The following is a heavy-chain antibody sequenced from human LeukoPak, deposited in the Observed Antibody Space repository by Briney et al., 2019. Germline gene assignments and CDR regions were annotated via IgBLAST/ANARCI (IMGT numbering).Heavy chain of an antibody. CDR1: GYTFTSYY. D-gene: IGHD6-13*01. V-gene: IGHV1-46*01. CDR3: ARDNVRLAAAGPYYYMDV. Sequence: GASVKVSCKASGYTFTSYYMHWVRQAPGQGLEWMGIINPSGGSTSYAQKFQGRVTMTRDTSISTAYMELSRLRSDDTAVYYCARDNVRLAAAGPYYYMDVWGKGTTVTVSS. J-gene: IGHJ6*03. CDR2: INPSGGST.